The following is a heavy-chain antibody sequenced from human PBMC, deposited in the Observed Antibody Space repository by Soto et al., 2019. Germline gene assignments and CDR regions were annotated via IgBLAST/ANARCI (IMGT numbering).Heavy chain of an antibody. V-gene: IGHV3-21*01. CDR3: ARVEENAFDI. J-gene: IGHJ3*02. CDR1: GFTFSSYS. D-gene: IGHD2-15*01. Sequence: SLRVSCAASGFTFSSYSMNWVRQAPGKGLEWVSSISSSSSYIYYADSVKGRFTISRDNAKNSLYLQMNSLRAEDTAVYYCARVEENAFDIWGQGTMVTVSS. CDR2: ISSSSSYI.